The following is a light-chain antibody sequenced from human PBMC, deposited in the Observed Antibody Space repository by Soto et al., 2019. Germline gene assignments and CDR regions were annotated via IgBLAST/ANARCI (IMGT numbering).Light chain of an antibody. V-gene: IGKV1-39*01. J-gene: IGKJ4*01. CDR1: QTIDSY. Sequence: DIQMTQSPSSLSASVGDRVTIACRASQTIDSYLNWYQQKPGKAPELLIYAASTLPSGVPSRFSGSRSGSDFTLTISSLQPEDFATYYCQQSYSTPLTFGGGTKVDIK. CDR3: QQSYSTPLT. CDR2: AAS.